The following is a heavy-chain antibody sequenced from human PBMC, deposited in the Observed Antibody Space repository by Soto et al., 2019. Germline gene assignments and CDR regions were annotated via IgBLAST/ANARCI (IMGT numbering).Heavy chain of an antibody. CDR1: GYSFTNYW. D-gene: IGHD4-17*01. J-gene: IGHJ4*02. CDR3: ARRDYGDQYYFDY. V-gene: IGHV5-51*01. Sequence: EVHLVQSGAEVKKPGESLKISCKTSGYSFTNYWMGWVRQVPGKGLEWMGIIYPGDSDTRYSPSFHGQVTISADKSITTAYLQWSGLKASDTAMYYCARRDYGDQYYFDYWGQGTLVTVSS. CDR2: IYPGDSDT.